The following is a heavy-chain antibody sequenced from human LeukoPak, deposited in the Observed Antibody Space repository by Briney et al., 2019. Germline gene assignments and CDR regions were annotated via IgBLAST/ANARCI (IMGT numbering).Heavy chain of an antibody. D-gene: IGHD1-1*01. V-gene: IGHV4-38-2*02. CDR2: IYHSGST. CDR1: GYSISSGYH. CDR3: ARPVPSRLGWFDP. Sequence: MASETLSLTCTVSGYSISSGYHWGWIRQPPGRGLEWIGSIYHSGSTYYNPSLKSRVSISVHTSKNQFSLKLRSVTAADTAVYYCARPVPSRLGWFDPWGQGTLVTVSS. J-gene: IGHJ5*02.